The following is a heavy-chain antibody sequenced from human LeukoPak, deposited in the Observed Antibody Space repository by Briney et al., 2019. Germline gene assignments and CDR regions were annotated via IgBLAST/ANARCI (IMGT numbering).Heavy chain of an antibody. CDR2: IIPIFGAA. Sequence: ASVKVSCKASGGTFSNYAINWVRQAPGQGLEWMGGIIPIFGAANYAQKFQGRVTITTDESTSTAYMELSSLRSEDTAVYYCAKDYVSGDGYWDFDYWGQGTLVTVSS. CDR3: AKDYVSGDGYWDFDY. V-gene: IGHV1-69*05. J-gene: IGHJ4*02. D-gene: IGHD5-24*01. CDR1: GGTFSNYA.